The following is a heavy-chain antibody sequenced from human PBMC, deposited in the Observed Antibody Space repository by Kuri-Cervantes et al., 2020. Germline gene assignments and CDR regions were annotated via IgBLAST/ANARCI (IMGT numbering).Heavy chain of an antibody. J-gene: IGHJ3*02. Sequence: ASVNVSCKASGYTFTSYGISWMRQAPGQGLEWMGWISAYSGNTNYAQNVQGRVIMTTDTSTSTVYMELRSLRSDDTAVYFCARDYPRDHDAFDIWGQGTMVTVSS. CDR3: ARDYPRDHDAFDI. CDR1: GYTFTSYG. CDR2: ISAYSGNT. V-gene: IGHV1-18*01.